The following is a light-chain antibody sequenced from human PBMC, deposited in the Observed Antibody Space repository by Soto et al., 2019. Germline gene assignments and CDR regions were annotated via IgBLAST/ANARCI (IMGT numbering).Light chain of an antibody. Sequence: DIHMTQSPSSLSASVGDTVTITCRASQNIDMYLNWYQQKPGKAPSVLISVASNLQSGVPSRFSGSGSGTDFTLTMSSLQSEDFASYFCQHTFNSPPWTFGQGTKVDI. J-gene: IGKJ1*01. CDR1: QNIDMY. V-gene: IGKV1-39*01. CDR2: VAS. CDR3: QHTFNSPPWT.